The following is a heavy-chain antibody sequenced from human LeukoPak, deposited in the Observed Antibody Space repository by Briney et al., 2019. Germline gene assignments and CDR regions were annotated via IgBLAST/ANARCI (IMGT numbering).Heavy chain of an antibody. CDR3: ARQRMGYCSSTSCTYYYYMDV. D-gene: IGHD2-2*01. V-gene: IGHV5-51*01. Sequence: GESLKISCKVSGYSFTSYWIGWVRQMPGKGLEWMAIMYPRDSDISYSPSFQGQVTISADKSISIAYLQWDSLKASDTAMYYCARQRMGYCSSTSCTYYYYMDVWGKGTTVTVSS. J-gene: IGHJ6*03. CDR2: MYPRDSDI. CDR1: GYSFTSYW.